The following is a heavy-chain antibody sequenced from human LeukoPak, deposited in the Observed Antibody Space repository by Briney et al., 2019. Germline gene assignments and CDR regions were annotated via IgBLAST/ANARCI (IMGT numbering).Heavy chain of an antibody. CDR3: ARDLQYSSWYVSGFDP. J-gene: IGHJ5*02. CDR1: GGSISSGRYY. CDR2: IYTRGST. Sequence: SETLSLTCTVSGGSISSGRYYWSWIRQPAGKGLEWIGRIYTRGSTNYNPSLRSRVTMSLDTSKNQFSLKLSSVTAADTAVYYCARDLQYSSWYVSGFDPWGQGTLVTVSS. V-gene: IGHV4-61*02. D-gene: IGHD6-13*01.